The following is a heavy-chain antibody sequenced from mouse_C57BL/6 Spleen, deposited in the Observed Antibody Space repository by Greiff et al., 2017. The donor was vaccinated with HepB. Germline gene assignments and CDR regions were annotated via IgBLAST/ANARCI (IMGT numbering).Heavy chain of an antibody. CDR3: ARLNIYYDYDYDYYAMDY. V-gene: IGHV1-72*01. Sequence: VKLQQPGAELVKPGASVKLSCKASGYTFTSYWMHWVKQRPGRGLEWIGRIDPNSGGTKYNEKFKSKATLTVDKPSSTAYMQLSSLTSEDSAVHYCARLNIYYDYDYDYYAMDYWGQGTSVTVSS. CDR1: GYTFTSYW. J-gene: IGHJ4*01. CDR2: IDPNSGGT. D-gene: IGHD2-4*01.